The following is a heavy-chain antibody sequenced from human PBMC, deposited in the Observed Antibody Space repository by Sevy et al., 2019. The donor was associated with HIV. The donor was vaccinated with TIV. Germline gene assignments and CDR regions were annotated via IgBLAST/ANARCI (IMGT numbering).Heavy chain of an antibody. CDR1: GYTLTQLS. Sequence: ASVKVSCKVSGYTLTQLSMHWVRQAPGKGLEWMGGFDPEDGKTIYAQKFQGRLTMTEDTSTDTAYMQLSSLRSEDTAVYYCARGLIATRRGGGYYFDYWGQGTLVTVSS. CDR2: FDPEDGKT. J-gene: IGHJ4*02. CDR3: ARGLIATRRGGGYYFDY. V-gene: IGHV1-24*01. D-gene: IGHD6-6*01.